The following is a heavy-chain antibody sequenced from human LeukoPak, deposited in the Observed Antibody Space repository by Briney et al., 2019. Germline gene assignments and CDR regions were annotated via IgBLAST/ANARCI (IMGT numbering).Heavy chain of an antibody. Sequence: PSETLSLTCTVSGYSISSGYYWGWIRQPPGKGLEWIGSIYHSGSTYYNPSLKSRVTISVDTSKNQFSLKLSSVTAADTAVYYCARVGGTRYFDYWGQGTLVTVSS. D-gene: IGHD1-26*01. V-gene: IGHV4-38-2*02. CDR3: ARVGGTRYFDY. CDR1: GYSISSGYY. J-gene: IGHJ4*02. CDR2: IYHSGST.